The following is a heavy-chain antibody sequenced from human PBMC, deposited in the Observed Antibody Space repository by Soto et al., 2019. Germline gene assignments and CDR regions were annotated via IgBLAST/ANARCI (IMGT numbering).Heavy chain of an antibody. D-gene: IGHD1-1*01. J-gene: IGHJ6*02. Sequence: GESLKISCKGSGYSFTSYWISWVRQMPGKGLEWMGRIDPSDSYTNYSPSFQGHVTISADKSISTAYLQWSSLKASDTAMYYCARRGSAYNTRYYYYGMDVWGQGTTVTVSS. CDR2: IDPSDSYT. CDR3: ARRGSAYNTRYYYYGMDV. CDR1: GYSFTSYW. V-gene: IGHV5-10-1*01.